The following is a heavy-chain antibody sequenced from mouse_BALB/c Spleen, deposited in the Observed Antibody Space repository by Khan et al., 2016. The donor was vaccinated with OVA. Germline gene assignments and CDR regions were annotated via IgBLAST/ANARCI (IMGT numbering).Heavy chain of an antibody. CDR2: INYSGST. V-gene: IGHV3-2*02. D-gene: IGHD2-3*01. CDR1: GYSITSDYA. CDR3: ARDGSRYNYAMDY. Sequence: VQLQQSGPGLVNPSQSLSLTYTVTGYSITSDYAWNWIRQFPGNKLEWMGYINYSGSTNYNPALKSRISITRDTSKNQFFLQLNSVTTEDTATYYCARDGSRYNYAMDYWGQGTSVTVSS. J-gene: IGHJ4*01.